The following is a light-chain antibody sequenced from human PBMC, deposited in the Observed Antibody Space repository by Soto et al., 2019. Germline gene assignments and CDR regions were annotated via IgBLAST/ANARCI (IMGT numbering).Light chain of an antibody. J-gene: IGKJ1*01. CDR2: GES. CDR3: QKYGSSPWT. Sequence: EIVMTQSPATLSVSPGGRAALSCRASQSISDTLAWYQQQTGQPPRLLIHGESTRAPGIPDRLSGSGSGTDLNLTISRLEPEDFAVYYCQKYGSSPWTCGQGTQVDIK. V-gene: IGKV3-20*01. CDR1: QSISDT.